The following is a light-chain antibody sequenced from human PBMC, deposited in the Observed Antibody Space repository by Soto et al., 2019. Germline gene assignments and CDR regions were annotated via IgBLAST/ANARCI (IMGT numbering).Light chain of an antibody. Sequence: QPLLTQSPSASASLGASVKLTCTLSSGHSSYAIAWHQQQPEKGPRYLMKLNNDGSHSKGDGIPDRFSGSSSGAERYLTISSLQSEDEADYYCQTWGTGPFVFGTGTKLTVL. CDR3: QTWGTGPFV. V-gene: IGLV4-69*01. CDR1: SGHSSYA. CDR2: LNNDGSH. J-gene: IGLJ1*01.